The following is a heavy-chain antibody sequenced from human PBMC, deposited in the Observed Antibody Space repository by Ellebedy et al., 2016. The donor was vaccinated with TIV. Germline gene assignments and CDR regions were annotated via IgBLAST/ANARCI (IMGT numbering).Heavy chain of an antibody. CDR2: IKQDGSEK. CDR1: GFTFSTYW. D-gene: IGHD5-18*01. J-gene: IGHJ4*02. Sequence: GGSLRLXXAASGFTFSTYWMSWVRQAPGKGLEWVATIKQDGSEKYFVDSVKGRFTISRDNAKNSLCLQMNSLRAEDTAVYYCARDKSSGSTYGGHFDYWGQGTLVIVSS. CDR3: ARDKSSGSTYGGHFDY. V-gene: IGHV3-7*01.